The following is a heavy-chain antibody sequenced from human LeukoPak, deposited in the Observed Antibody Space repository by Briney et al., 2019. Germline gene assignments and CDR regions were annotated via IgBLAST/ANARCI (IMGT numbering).Heavy chain of an antibody. J-gene: IGHJ5*02. D-gene: IGHD4-4*01. CDR1: GGSISSGDYS. Sequence: PSETLSLTCAVSGGSISSGDYSWSWIRQPPGTGLEWIGYIYHSGSTYYNPSLKSRVTISVDRSKNQFSLKLSSVTAADTAVYYCATLSNYANWFDPWGQGTLVTVSS. V-gene: IGHV4-30-2*01. CDR3: ATLSNYANWFDP. CDR2: IYHSGST.